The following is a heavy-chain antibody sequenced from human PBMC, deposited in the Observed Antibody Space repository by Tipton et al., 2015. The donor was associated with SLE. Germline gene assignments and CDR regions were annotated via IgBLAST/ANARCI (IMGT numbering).Heavy chain of an antibody. CDR1: GGSISSSGYY. Sequence: TLSLTCTVSGGSISSSGYYWGWIRQPPGKGLEWIGNIYYSGSTYYTPSLKSRVTISVDTSKNQFSLKVRSVTAADTAVYYCARGYQLPLGPYYYYYMDVWGKGTTVTVSS. V-gene: IGHV4-39*07. D-gene: IGHD2-2*01. CDR3: ARGYQLPLGPYYYYYMDV. J-gene: IGHJ6*03. CDR2: IYYSGST.